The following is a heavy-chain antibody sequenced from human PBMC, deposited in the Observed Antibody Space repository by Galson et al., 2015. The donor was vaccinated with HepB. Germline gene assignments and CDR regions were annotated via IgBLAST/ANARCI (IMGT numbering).Heavy chain of an antibody. V-gene: IGHV1-24*01. D-gene: IGHD6-6*01. CDR2: FDPEDGET. CDR1: GYTLTELS. CDR3: ATVFLGAGLYIAAPIDAFDI. J-gene: IGHJ3*02. Sequence: SVKVSCKVSGYTLTELSMHWVRQAPGKGLEWMGGFDPEDGETIYAQKFQGRVTMTEDTSTDTAYMELSSLRSEDTAVYYCATVFLGAGLYIAAPIDAFDIWGQGTMVTVSS.